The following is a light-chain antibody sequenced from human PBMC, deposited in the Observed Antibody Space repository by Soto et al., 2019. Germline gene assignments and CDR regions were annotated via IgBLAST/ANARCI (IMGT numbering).Light chain of an antibody. J-gene: IGLJ3*02. V-gene: IGLV1-40*01. CDR2: VNN. Sequence: QSVLTQPPSVSRAPGQRVTISCTGSSSNIGAGYDVHWYQQVTGTAPKLLIYVNNNRPSGVPDRFSGSKSGTSASLVITGLQAEDEADYYCQSYDSSLSASVFGGGTKLTVL. CDR1: SSNIGAGYD. CDR3: QSYDSSLSASV.